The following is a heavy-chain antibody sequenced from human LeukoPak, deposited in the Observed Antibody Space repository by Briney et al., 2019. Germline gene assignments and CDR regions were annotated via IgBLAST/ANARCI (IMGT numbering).Heavy chain of an antibody. J-gene: IGHJ4*02. Sequence: SQTLSLTCAVSGGSISSGGYSWSRIRQPPGKGLEWIGYIYHSGSTYYNPSLKSRVTISVDTSKNQFSLKLSSVTTADTAVYYCARHKIEYSSSSPFDYWGQGTLVTVSS. CDR2: IYHSGST. CDR1: GGSISSGGYS. CDR3: ARHKIEYSSSSPFDY. V-gene: IGHV4-30-2*01. D-gene: IGHD6-6*01.